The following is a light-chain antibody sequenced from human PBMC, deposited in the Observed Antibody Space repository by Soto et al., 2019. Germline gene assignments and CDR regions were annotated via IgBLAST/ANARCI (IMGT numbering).Light chain of an antibody. CDR1: QSVGTY. J-gene: IGKJ4*01. CDR2: DAS. Sequence: EIVLTQSPATLSLSPGERATLSCRASQSVGTYLVWYQQKPGQAPRLLIYDASKRATGIPDRFSGSGSGTDFTRTISSLAPEDSAVYYCQPRRAWPRVFGGGTRME. CDR3: QPRRAWPRV. V-gene: IGKV3-11*01.